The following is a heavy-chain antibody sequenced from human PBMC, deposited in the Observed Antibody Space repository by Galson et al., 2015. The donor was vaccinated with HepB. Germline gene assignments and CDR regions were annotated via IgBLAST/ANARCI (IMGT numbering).Heavy chain of an antibody. D-gene: IGHD5-24*01. CDR1: GYNFTNYW. V-gene: IGHV5-51*01. CDR3: ARRGMSTTYCHS. Sequence: QSGAEVKKPGESLKISCKDSGYNFTNYWIAWVRQMPGKGLEWMGIIYPGDSDTRYSPSLQGQVTISADKSISTAYVQWNSLKASDTAMFYCARRGMSTTYCHSWGQGTLVTVSS. J-gene: IGHJ4*02. CDR2: IYPGDSDT.